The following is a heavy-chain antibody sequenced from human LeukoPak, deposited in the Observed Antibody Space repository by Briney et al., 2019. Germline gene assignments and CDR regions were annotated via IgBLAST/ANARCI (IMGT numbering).Heavy chain of an antibody. D-gene: IGHD3-3*01. CDR2: ICYSGST. V-gene: IGHV4-39*07. Sequence: SSETLSLTCTVSGGSISSSSYCWGWIRQPPGKGLEWIGSICYSGSTNYNPSLKSRVTVSVDTSKNQFSLKLSSVTAADTAVYYCARGRSGYPVALNYWGQGTLVTVSS. CDR3: ARGRSGYPVALNY. J-gene: IGHJ4*02. CDR1: GGSISSSSYC.